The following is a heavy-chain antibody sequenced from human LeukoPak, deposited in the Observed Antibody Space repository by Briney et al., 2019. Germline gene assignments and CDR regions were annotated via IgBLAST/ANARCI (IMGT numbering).Heavy chain of an antibody. CDR2: IYHSGSN. D-gene: IGHD3-10*01. CDR1: GYSISSGYY. Sequence: PSETLSLTCTVSGYSISSGYYWGWIRQPPGKGLEWIGSIYHSGSNYYNPSLKSRVTISVDTSKNQFSLKLSSVTAADTAVYYCARGGSDNYYYYYYMDVWGKGTTVTISS. CDR3: ARGGSDNYYYYYYMDV. V-gene: IGHV4-38-2*02. J-gene: IGHJ6*03.